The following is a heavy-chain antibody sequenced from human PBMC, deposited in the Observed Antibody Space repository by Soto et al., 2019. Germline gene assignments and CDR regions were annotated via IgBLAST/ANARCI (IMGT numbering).Heavy chain of an antibody. V-gene: IGHV3-23*01. D-gene: IGHD3-3*01. CDR1: GFPFSSYA. CDR2: ISGSGGST. CDR3: AKDLKRGTLEWLSYYYYYGMDV. J-gene: IGHJ6*02. Sequence: GSLRLTCAASGFPFSSYAMGWVRQAPGKGLEWVSAISGSGGSTYYADSVKGRFTISRDNSKNTLYLQMNSLRAEDTAVYYCAKDLKRGTLEWLSYYYYYGMDVWGQGTTVTVS.